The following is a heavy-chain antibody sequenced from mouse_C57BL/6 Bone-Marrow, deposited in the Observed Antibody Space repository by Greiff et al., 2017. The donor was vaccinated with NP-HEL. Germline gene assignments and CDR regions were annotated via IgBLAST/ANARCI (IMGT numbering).Heavy chain of an antibody. D-gene: IGHD1-1*01. CDR3: ARFTTVLDY. V-gene: IGHV1-4*01. Sequence: VKLMESGAELARPGASVKMSCKASGYTFTSYTMHWVKQRPGQGLEWIGYINPSSGYTKYNQKFKDKATLTADKSSSTAYMQLSSLTSEDSAVYYCARFTTVLDYWGQGTTLTVSS. J-gene: IGHJ2*01. CDR2: INPSSGYT. CDR1: GYTFTSYT.